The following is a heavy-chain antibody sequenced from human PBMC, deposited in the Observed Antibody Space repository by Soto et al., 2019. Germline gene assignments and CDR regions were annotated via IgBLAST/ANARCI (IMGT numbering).Heavy chain of an antibody. D-gene: IGHD1-7*01. J-gene: IGHJ4*02. V-gene: IGHV4-59*01. Sequence: SETLSLTCTVSGGSISSYYWSWIRQPPGKGLEWIGYIYYSGSTNYNPPLKSRVTISVDTSKNQFSLKLSSVTAADTAVYYCARDELRGGSSYWGQGTLVTVSS. CDR1: GGSISSYY. CDR2: IYYSGST. CDR3: ARDELRGGSSY.